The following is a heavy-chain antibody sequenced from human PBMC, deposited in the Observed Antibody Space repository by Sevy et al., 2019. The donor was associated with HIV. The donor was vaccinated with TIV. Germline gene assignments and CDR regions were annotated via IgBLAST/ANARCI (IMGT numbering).Heavy chain of an antibody. CDR2: IKQDGSEK. CDR1: GFTFSSYW. V-gene: IGHV3-7*01. J-gene: IGHJ4*02. D-gene: IGHD6-19*01. Sequence: GGSLRLSCAASGFTFSSYWMSWVRQAPGKGLERVANIKQDGSEKYYVDSVKGRFTISRDNAKNSLYLQMNSLRAEDTAVYYCARDLRSSGWYHYYFDYWGQGTLVTVSS. CDR3: ARDLRSSGWYHYYFDY.